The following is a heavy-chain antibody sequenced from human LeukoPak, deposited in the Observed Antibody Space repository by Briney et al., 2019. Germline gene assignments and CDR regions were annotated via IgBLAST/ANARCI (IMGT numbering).Heavy chain of an antibody. CDR1: GGSFSGYY. Sequence: SETLSLTCAVYGGSFSGYYWSWIRQPPGKGLEWIGEINHSGSTNYNPSLKSRVTISVDTSKNQFSLKLSSVTAADTAVYYCARIPTGYYDFWSGYYREGDYWGQGTLVTVSS. CDR2: INHSGST. CDR3: ARIPTGYYDFWSGYYREGDY. V-gene: IGHV4-34*01. J-gene: IGHJ4*02. D-gene: IGHD3-3*01.